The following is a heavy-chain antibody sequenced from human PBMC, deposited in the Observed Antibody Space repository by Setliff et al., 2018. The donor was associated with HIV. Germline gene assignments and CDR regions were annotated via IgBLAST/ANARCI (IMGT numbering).Heavy chain of an antibody. V-gene: IGHV3-48*03. Sequence: GGSLRLSCAASGFTFSTSEMNWVRQAPGKGLEWVSYISGSGSTIYYADSVKGRSTIPRDNSKNSLNLQMNSLRAEDTAVYYCVRDHRPSNNNWHHWFDPWGQGTLVTVSS. CDR2: ISGSGSTI. CDR1: GFTFSTSE. D-gene: IGHD1-1*01. CDR3: VRDHRPSNNNWHHWFDP. J-gene: IGHJ5*02.